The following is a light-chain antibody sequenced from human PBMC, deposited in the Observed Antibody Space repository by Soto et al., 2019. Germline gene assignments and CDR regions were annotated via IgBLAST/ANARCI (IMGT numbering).Light chain of an antibody. CDR2: SAS. CDR1: QDISVY. CDR3: QTFNTAPLT. V-gene: IGKV1-27*01. Sequence: DIQMTQSPSSLSASVGDRVTITCRASQDISVYLAWYQQKPGKVPKLLIYSASTLQSGVPSRFSGSGSGTDFTLNISSLQPEAVATYYCQTFNTAPLTFGQGTRLEIK. J-gene: IGKJ5*01.